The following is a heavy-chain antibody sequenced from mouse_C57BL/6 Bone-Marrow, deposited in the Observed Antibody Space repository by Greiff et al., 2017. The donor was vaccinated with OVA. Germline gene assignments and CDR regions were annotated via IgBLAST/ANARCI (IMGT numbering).Heavy chain of an antibody. J-gene: IGHJ2*01. Sequence: EVHLVESGGGLVQPKGSLKLSCAASGFSFNTYAMNWVRQAPGKGLEWVARIRSKSNNYATYYADSVKDRFTISRDDSESMLYLQMNNLKTEDTAMYYCVRDYYGRLDYWGQGTTLTVSS. CDR2: IRSKSNNYAT. V-gene: IGHV10-1*01. CDR1: GFSFNTYA. D-gene: IGHD1-1*01. CDR3: VRDYYGRLDY.